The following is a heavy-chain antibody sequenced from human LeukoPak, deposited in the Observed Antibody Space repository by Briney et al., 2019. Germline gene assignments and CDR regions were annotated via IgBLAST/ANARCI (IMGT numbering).Heavy chain of an antibody. J-gene: IGHJ6*03. D-gene: IGHD2-21*01. CDR3: ATAPPHIHYYYYYYMDV. Sequence: ASVKVSCKASGYTFTSYDINWVRQATGQGLEWMGWMNPNSGNTGYAQKFQGRVTMTRNTSISTAYMELSNLRSEDTAVYYCATAPPHIHYYYYYYMDVWGKGTTVTVFS. CDR1: GYTFTSYD. CDR2: MNPNSGNT. V-gene: IGHV1-8*01.